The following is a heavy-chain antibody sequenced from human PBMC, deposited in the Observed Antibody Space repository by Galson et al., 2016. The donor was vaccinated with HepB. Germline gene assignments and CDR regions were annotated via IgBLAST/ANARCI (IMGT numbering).Heavy chain of an antibody. J-gene: IGHJ4*02. CDR3: AREGPHDYGDDDFSF. D-gene: IGHD4-17*01. Sequence: SLRLSCAASGFTLRSYALHWVRQAPGKGLEWVAVTSFDGGNEYYADSVKGRFTISRDDSKNTLYLQMNSPTAEDTAVYFCAREGPHDYGDDDFSFWGQGTLVTVSS. CDR1: GFTLRSYA. CDR2: TSFDGGNE. V-gene: IGHV3-30-3*01.